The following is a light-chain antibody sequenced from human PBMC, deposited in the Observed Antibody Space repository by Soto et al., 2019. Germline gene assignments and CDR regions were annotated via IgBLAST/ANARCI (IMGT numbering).Light chain of an antibody. CDR3: QQYYSYLGT. Sequence: EIVLTHSPGNLSLSPVEIANLSCSSSQSVSSSYLAWYQQKPGQAPRLLIYGASSRATGIPDRFSGSGSGTDFTLTISCLQSEDFATYYCQQYYSYLGTFGGGTKVDIK. J-gene: IGKJ4*01. V-gene: IGKV3-20*01. CDR1: QSVSSSY. CDR2: GAS.